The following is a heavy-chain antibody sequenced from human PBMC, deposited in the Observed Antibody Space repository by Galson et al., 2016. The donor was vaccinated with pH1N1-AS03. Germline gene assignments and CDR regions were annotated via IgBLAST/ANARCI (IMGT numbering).Heavy chain of an antibody. CDR1: GGSMNNNKW. D-gene: IGHD2-2*01. Sequence: SETLSLTCAVSGGSMNNNKWWNWVRQPPGKGLEWIGEIYRSGNTNYNPSLKSRVTTSIDWSKNQLSLHLTSITAADTAVYYCARLDGRAGYEHHLWFDPWGQGTLVTVSS. J-gene: IGHJ5*02. CDR2: IYRSGNT. CDR3: ARLDGRAGYEHHLWFDP. V-gene: IGHV4-4*02.